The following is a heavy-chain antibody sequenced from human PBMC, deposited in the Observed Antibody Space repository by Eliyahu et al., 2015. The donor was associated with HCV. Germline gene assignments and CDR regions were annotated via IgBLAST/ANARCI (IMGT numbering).Heavy chain of an antibody. J-gene: IGHJ4*02. CDR1: GFXFSXYA. Sequence: QVQLVESGGGVVQPGRSLRLSCAAXGFXFSXYAXPWXRQAPGKGLEWVAVISYDGSNKYYADSVKGRFTISRDNSKNTLYLQMNSLRAEDTAVYYCARANGRIQSGYSYGSYYFDYWGQGTLVTVSS. CDR2: ISYDGSNK. V-gene: IGHV3-30-3*01. D-gene: IGHD5-18*01. CDR3: ARANGRIQSGYSYGSYYFDY.